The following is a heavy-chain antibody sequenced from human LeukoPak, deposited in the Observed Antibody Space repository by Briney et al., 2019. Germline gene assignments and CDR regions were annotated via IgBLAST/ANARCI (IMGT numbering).Heavy chain of an antibody. Sequence: GGSLRLSCSAFGYTFSNYAMQWVRQAPGKGLEWVAFIRYDGSDSYYTDSVKGRFTISRDESKKTLYLQMNSLRTEDTAVYYCARVEYSYGYVFGAFDIWGQGTMVTVSS. CDR2: IRYDGSDS. J-gene: IGHJ3*02. V-gene: IGHV3-30*02. D-gene: IGHD5-18*01. CDR1: GYTFSNYA. CDR3: ARVEYSYGYVFGAFDI.